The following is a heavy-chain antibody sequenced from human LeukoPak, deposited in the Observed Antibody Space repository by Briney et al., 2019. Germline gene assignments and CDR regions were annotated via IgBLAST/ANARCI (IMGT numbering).Heavy chain of an antibody. CDR3: ARDACSRTSCYLDY. J-gene: IGHJ4*02. D-gene: IGHD2-2*01. V-gene: IGHV3-48*01. CDR2: ISSDSTTI. Sequence: GGSLRLSCAASGFTFSSYSINWVRQAPGKGVEWVSYISSDSTTIYYADSVKGRFTISRDNAKNSLYLQLNSLRAEDTAVYYCARDACSRTSCYLDYWGQGTLVTVSS. CDR1: GFTFSSYS.